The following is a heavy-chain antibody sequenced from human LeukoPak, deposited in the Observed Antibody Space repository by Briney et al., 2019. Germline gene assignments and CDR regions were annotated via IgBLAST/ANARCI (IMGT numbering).Heavy chain of an antibody. J-gene: IGHJ6*03. CDR3: AREKGIVGATSYYYYMDV. CDR2: IYSGVST. V-gene: IGHV3-53*01. D-gene: IGHD1-26*01. Sequence: PGGSLTLSCAPSGFTVSRNYMSWVRQAPGKGLVWVLVIYSGVSTYYEDSVKGRFTICRDNSKTTLYLKMNSLRAEDTALYYCAREKGIVGATSYYYYMDVWGKGTTVTVSS. CDR1: GFTVSRNY.